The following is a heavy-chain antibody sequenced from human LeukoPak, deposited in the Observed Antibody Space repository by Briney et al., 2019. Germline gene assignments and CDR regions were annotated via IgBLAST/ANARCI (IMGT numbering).Heavy chain of an antibody. CDR1: GYTFINYG. CDR2: ISTYNSNT. Sequence: ASVMLSCKASGYTFINYGISWVRQAPGQGLEWMGWISTYNSNTNYAQKFQGRVTMTTDTSTSTAYLELTSLRSDDTAVYYCVREGLSPARDWYFDLWGRGTLVTVSS. J-gene: IGHJ2*01. CDR3: VREGLSPARDWYFDL. V-gene: IGHV1-18*01.